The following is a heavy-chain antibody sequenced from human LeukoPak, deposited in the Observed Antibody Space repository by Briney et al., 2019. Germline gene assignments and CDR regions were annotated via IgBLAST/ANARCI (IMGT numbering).Heavy chain of an antibody. CDR1: GGFISSYY. CDR2: IYYSRTT. V-gene: IGHV4-59*01. CDR3: VRRQWELQYFDL. Sequence: PSETLSLTCTVSGGFISSYYWSWIRQPPGKGLEWIGYIYYSRTTDYNPSLKSRVTISADTSKNQFSLKLNSVTAADTAVYYCVRRQWELQYFDLWGRGTLVAVSS. J-gene: IGHJ2*01. D-gene: IGHD1-26*01.